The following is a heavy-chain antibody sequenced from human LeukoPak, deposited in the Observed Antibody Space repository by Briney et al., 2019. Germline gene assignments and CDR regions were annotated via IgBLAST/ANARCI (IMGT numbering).Heavy chain of an antibody. CDR2: ISSSSYI. D-gene: IGHD3-22*01. Sequence: GGSLRLSCAASGFTFSSYSMNWVRQAPGKGLEWVSSISSSSYIYYADSVKGRFTISRDNAKNSLYLQMNSLRAEDTAVYYCARDFLYDSSGYYNGGGGYYFDYWGQGTLVTVSS. J-gene: IGHJ4*02. CDR3: ARDFLYDSSGYYNGGGGYYFDY. CDR1: GFTFSSYS. V-gene: IGHV3-21*01.